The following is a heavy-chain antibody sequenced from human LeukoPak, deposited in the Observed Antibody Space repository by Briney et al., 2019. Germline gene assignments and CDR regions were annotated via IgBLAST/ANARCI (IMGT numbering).Heavy chain of an antibody. CDR2: IYSSGST. CDR1: GGSISSGNDY. CDR3: ARDHWDYCSSPSCRYTHYYYMDV. Sequence: SETLSLTCTVSGGSISSGNDYWSWIRQPAGKGLEWIGRIYSSGSTNYNPSLKSRVTISVDMSKNQFSLRLSSVTAADTAVYFCARDHWDYCSSPSCRYTHYYYMDVWGKGTTVTISS. D-gene: IGHD2-2*01. J-gene: IGHJ6*03. V-gene: IGHV4-61*02.